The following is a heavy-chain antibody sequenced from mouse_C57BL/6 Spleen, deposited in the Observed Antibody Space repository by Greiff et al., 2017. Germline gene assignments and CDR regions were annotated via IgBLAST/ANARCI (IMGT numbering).Heavy chain of an antibody. J-gene: IGHJ2*01. V-gene: IGHV1-82*01. Sequence: QVQLQQSGPELVKPGASVKISCKASGYAFSSSWMNWVKQRPGKGLEWIGRIYPGDGDTNYNGKFKGKATLTADKSSSTAYMQLSSLTSEDSAVYFCARSYYDYLYYIDYWGQGTTLTVSS. CDR3: ARSYYDYLYYIDY. CDR1: GYAFSSSW. D-gene: IGHD2-4*01. CDR2: IYPGDGDT.